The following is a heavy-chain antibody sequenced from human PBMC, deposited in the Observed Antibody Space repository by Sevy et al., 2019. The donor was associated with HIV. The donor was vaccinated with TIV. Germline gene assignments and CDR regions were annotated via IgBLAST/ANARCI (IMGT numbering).Heavy chain of an antibody. J-gene: IGHJ4*02. Sequence: GGSLRLSCAASGFTFSDHYMDWVRQAPGKGLEWVGRTTTKANSYITKYAASGKGRFTISSDDSKNSPYLQMNSLKTEDTAVYYCARVAGGTYYFDYWGQGTLVTVSS. CDR1: GFTFSDHY. D-gene: IGHD1-26*01. V-gene: IGHV3-72*01. CDR3: ARVAGGTYYFDY. CDR2: TTTKANSYIT.